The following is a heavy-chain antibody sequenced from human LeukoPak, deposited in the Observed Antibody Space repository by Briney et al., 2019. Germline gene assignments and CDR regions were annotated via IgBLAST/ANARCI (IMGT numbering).Heavy chain of an antibody. CDR3: AKDPKVYGDYGQFDY. CDR2: ISGSGGNT. J-gene: IGHJ4*02. V-gene: IGHV3-23*01. Sequence: PGGSLRLSCAASGFTFSSYAMSWVRQAPGKGLEWVSAISGSGGNTFYADSVKGRFTISRDNSKNTLYLQMHSLRADDTAVYYCAKDPKVYGDYGQFDYWGQGTLVTVSS. CDR1: GFTFSSYA. D-gene: IGHD4-17*01.